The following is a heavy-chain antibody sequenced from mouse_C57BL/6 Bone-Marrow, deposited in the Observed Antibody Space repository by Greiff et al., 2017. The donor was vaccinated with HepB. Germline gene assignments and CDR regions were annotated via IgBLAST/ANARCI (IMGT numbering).Heavy chain of an antibody. D-gene: IGHD3-3*01. CDR1: GYAFSSSW. CDR2: IYPGDGDT. Sequence: VQLQQSGPELVKPGASVKISCKASGYAFSSSWMNWVKQRPGKGLEWIGRIYPGDGDTNYNGKFKGKATLTADKSSSTAYMQLSSLTSEDSAVYFCARQGPGDYWGQGTTLTVSS. V-gene: IGHV1-82*01. CDR3: ARQGPGDY. J-gene: IGHJ2*01.